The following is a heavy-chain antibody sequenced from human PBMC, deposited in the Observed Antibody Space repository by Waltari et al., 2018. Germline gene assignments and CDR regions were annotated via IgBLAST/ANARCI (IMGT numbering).Heavy chain of an antibody. CDR2: VDPEEGET. CDR3: ATKSAMVYAIHDWYFDL. V-gene: IGHV1-69-2*01. CDR1: GYTFPHYY. Sequence: EVQLVQSGAEVKKPGATVNISCKASGYTFPHYYMPWVQPAPGKGLEWMGRVDPEEGETIYAEKFQGRVTITADTSTDTAYMELSSLRSEDTAVYYCATKSAMVYAIHDWYFDLWGRGTLVTVSS. J-gene: IGHJ2*01. D-gene: IGHD2-8*01.